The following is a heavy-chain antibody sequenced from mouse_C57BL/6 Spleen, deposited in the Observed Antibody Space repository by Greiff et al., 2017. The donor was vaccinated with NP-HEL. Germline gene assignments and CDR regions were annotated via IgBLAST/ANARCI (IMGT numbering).Heavy chain of an antibody. D-gene: IGHD2-1*01. Sequence: QVQLKQSGAELVKPGASVKLSCKASGYTFTSYWMHWVKQRPGQGLEWIGMIHPNSGSTNYNEKFKSKATLTVDKSSSTAYMQLSSLTSEDSAVYYCARKGNYVAMDYWGQGTSVTVSS. CDR2: IHPNSGST. CDR1: GYTFTSYW. V-gene: IGHV1-64*01. J-gene: IGHJ4*01. CDR3: ARKGNYVAMDY.